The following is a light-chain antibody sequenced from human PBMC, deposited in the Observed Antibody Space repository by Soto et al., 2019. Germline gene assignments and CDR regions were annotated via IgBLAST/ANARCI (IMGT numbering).Light chain of an antibody. CDR2: GAS. CDR3: QQSYNTPWT. Sequence: EIVLTQSPGTLSLSPGERATLSCRASQSVSSNYLAWYQQKPGQAPRLLIFGASSRATGIPDRFSGSGSGTEFTLTISRLEPEDFATYYCQQSYNTPWTFGQGTKVEIK. CDR1: QSVSSNY. J-gene: IGKJ1*01. V-gene: IGKV3-20*01.